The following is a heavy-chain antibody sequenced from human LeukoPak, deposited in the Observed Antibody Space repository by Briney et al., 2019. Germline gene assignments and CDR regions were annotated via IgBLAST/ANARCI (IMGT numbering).Heavy chain of an antibody. Sequence: PGGSLRLSCAASGFTFSNAWMSWVRQAPGKGLEWIGEINHSGSTNYNPSLKSRVTISVDTSKNQFSLKLSSVTAADTAVYYCAISPGRYDSSGYYLDWFDPWGQGTLVTVSS. J-gene: IGHJ5*02. D-gene: IGHD3-22*01. CDR2: INHSGST. V-gene: IGHV4-34*08. CDR1: GFTFSNAW. CDR3: AISPGRYDSSGYYLDWFDP.